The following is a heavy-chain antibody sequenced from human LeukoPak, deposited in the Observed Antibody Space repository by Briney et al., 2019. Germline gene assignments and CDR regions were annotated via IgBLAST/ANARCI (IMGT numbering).Heavy chain of an antibody. Sequence: GGSLRLSCAASGFTFSSYAMSWVRQAPGKGLEWVSAISGSGGSTYYAEFVKGRFTISRDNSKNTLYLQMNSLRAEDTAVYYCATRPLYYYGSGSYYFGYWGQGTLVTVSS. CDR3: ATRPLYYYGSGSYYFGY. V-gene: IGHV3-23*01. CDR2: ISGSGGST. CDR1: GFTFSSYA. D-gene: IGHD3-10*01. J-gene: IGHJ4*02.